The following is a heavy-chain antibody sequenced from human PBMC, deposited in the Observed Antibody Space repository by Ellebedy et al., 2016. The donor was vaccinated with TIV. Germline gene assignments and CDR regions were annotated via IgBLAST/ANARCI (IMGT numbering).Heavy chain of an antibody. CDR1: GLTFSNYV. CDR2: ISRTDDST. CDR3: AKDRDDAGDFVFDS. J-gene: IGHJ4*02. V-gene: IGHV3-23*01. Sequence: GESLKISCTASGLTFSNYVMSWVRQAPGKGLKWVSGISRTDDSTYYADSVKGRFTISRDDPKSTLYLQMNNLRAEDTAVYYCAKDRDDAGDFVFDSWGQGTLVTVSS. D-gene: IGHD4-17*01.